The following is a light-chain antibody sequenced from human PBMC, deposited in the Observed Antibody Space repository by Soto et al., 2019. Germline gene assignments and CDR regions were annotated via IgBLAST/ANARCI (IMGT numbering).Light chain of an antibody. CDR3: YSYTTSSTYV. CDR1: SSDVGGYSY. Sequence: QSALTQPASVSGSPGQSITISCSGTSSDVGGYSYVSWYQQHPGKAPQVMIYDVSNRPSGVSNRFSGSKSGNTASLTISWLQAEDEADYYCYSYTTSSTYVFGTGTKVTVL. J-gene: IGLJ1*01. V-gene: IGLV2-14*01. CDR2: DVS.